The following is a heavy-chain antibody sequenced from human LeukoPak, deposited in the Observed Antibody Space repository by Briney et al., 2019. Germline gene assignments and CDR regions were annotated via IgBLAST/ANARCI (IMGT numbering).Heavy chain of an antibody. J-gene: IGHJ5*02. CDR1: GGSFSGYY. V-gene: IGHV4-34*01. CDR2: INHSGST. CDR3: ARVISSAWRQNDL. Sequence: SETLSLTCAVYGGSFSGYYWSWIRQPPGKGLEWIGEINHSGSTNYNPSLKSRVTISVDTSKNQFSLKLSSVTAADTAVYYCARVISSAWRQNDLWGQGTLVTVSS. D-gene: IGHD3-22*01.